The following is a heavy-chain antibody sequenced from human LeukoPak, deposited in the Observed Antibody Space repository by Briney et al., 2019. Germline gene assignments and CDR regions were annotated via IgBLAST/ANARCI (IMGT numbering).Heavy chain of an antibody. J-gene: IGHJ6*03. CDR2: IYYSGST. CDR1: GGSISSSSYY. CDR3: HVVPAAIGGYYYYYYMDV. D-gene: IGHD2-2*02. V-gene: IGHV4-39*01. Sequence: RTSETLSLTCTVSGGSISSSSYYWGWIRQPPGRGLEWIGSIYYSGSTHYNPSLESRVTISVDTSKNQFSLKLSSVTAADTAVYYCHVVPAAIGGYYYYYYMDVWGKGTTVTVSS.